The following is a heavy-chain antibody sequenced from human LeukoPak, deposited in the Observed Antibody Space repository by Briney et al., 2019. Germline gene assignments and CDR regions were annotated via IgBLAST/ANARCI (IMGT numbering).Heavy chain of an antibody. CDR3: ARDGGSSWGYNRFDP. Sequence: SETLSLTCTVSGGSVSSGSYYWSWIRHPPGKGLEWIGYIYYSGSTNYNPSLKSRVTISVDTSMNQFSLKLSSVTAADTAVYYCARDGGSSWGYNRFDPWGQGTLVTVSS. J-gene: IGHJ5*02. CDR2: IYYSGST. CDR1: GGSVSSGSYY. V-gene: IGHV4-61*01. D-gene: IGHD6-13*01.